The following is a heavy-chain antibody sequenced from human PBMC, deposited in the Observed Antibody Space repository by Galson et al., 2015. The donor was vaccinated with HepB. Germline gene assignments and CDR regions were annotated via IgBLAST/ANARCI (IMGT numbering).Heavy chain of an antibody. J-gene: IGHJ6*02. D-gene: IGHD3-16*01. CDR2: IIPIFDTA. Sequence: SVKVSCKASGGTFSSYAVSWVRQAPGQGLEWMGGIIPIFDTANYAQKFQGRVTITADESTSTAYMELSSLRSEDTAVYYCAGGPYYYYYGMDVWGQGTTVTVSS. CDR1: GGTFSSYA. CDR3: AGGPYYYYYGMDV. V-gene: IGHV1-69*13.